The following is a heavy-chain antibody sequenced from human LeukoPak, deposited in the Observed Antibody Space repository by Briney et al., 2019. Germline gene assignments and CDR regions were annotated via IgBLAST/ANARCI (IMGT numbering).Heavy chain of an antibody. CDR3: ANDLGYDAI. J-gene: IGHJ3*02. CDR1: GFTFSVYA. D-gene: IGHD5-12*01. CDR2: INYSGYGT. V-gene: IGHV3-23*01. Sequence: GGSLTLSCAASGFTFSVYAMNWARQAPGKGLEWVSGINYSGYGTYYADSVKGRFTISRDNSKNTLYLQMNSLRAEDTALYYCANDLGYDAIWGQGTMVTVSS.